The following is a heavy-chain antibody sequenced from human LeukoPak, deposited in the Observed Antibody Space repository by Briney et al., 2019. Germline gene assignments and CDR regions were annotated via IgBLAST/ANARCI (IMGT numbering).Heavy chain of an antibody. V-gene: IGHV1-69*05. J-gene: IGHJ3*02. D-gene: IGHD5-18*01. CDR3: ARGGDTAMADNAFDI. CDR2: IIPIFGTA. Sequence: SVKVSCKASGGTFSSYAISWVRQAPGQGLEWMGRIIPIFGTANYAQKFQGRVTITTDESTSTAYMELSSLRSEDTAVYYCARGGDTAMADNAFDIWGQGTMVTVSS. CDR1: GGTFSSYA.